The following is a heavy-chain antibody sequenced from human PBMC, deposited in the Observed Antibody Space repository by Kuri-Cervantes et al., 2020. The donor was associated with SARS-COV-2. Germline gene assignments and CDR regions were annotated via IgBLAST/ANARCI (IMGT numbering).Heavy chain of an antibody. CDR1: VYTFIGYY. J-gene: IGHJ6*03. CDR2: INPNRGGT. D-gene: IGHD6-6*01. CDR3: AGVFVSIAARPSYYYYYMDV. V-gene: IGHV1-2*02. Sequence: SVKVSCQASVYTFIGYYIHWVRLAPGQGREWMGWINPNRGGTNYAQKFQGRVTLARDTSLSTVYMELRSLRSEDTAVYYWAGVFVSIAARPSYYYYYMDVWGKGTMVTVSS.